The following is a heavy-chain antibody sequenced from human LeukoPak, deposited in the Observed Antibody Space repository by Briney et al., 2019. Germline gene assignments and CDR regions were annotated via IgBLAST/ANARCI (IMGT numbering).Heavy chain of an antibody. CDR1: GYTFTNYW. CDR3: ARIEGSTFDY. Sequence: GESLKISCKGSGYTFTNYWIGWVRQMPGKGLEWTGIIYPGDSERKYNPSLQGQVTISADKSISTVYLQWSSLKASDTAIYYCARIEGSTFDYWGQGTLVTVSS. V-gene: IGHV5-51*01. CDR2: IYPGDSER. J-gene: IGHJ4*02.